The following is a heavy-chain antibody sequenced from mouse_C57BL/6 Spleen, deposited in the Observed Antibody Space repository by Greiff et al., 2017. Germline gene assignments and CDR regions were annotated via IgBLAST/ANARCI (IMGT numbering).Heavy chain of an antibody. J-gene: IGHJ2*01. CDR3: ARRLSYYFDY. CDR1: GYTFTSYW. V-gene: IGHV1-59*01. CDR2: IDPSDSYT. Sequence: QVQLQQPGAELVRPGTSVKLSCKASGYTFTSYWMHWVKQRPGQGLEWIGVIDPSDSYTNYHQKFKGKATLTVDTSSSTAYMQLSSLTSEDSAVYYCARRLSYYFDYWGQGTTLTVSS. D-gene: IGHD2-2*01.